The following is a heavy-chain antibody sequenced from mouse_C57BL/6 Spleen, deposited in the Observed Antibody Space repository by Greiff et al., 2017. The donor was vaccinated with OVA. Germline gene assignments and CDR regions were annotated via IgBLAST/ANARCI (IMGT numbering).Heavy chain of an antibody. D-gene: IGHD2-2*01. Sequence: EVQRVESGAELVKPGASVKLSCTASGFNIKDYYMHWVKQRTEQGLEWIGRIDPEDGETKYAPKFQGKATITADTSSNTAYLQLSSLTSEDTAVYYCARWLREEVYFDYWGQGTTLTVSS. CDR3: ARWLREEVYFDY. J-gene: IGHJ2*01. CDR1: GFNIKDYY. V-gene: IGHV14-2*01. CDR2: IDPEDGET.